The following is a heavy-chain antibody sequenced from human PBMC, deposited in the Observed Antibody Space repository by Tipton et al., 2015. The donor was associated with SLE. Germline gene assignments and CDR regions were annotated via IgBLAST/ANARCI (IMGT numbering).Heavy chain of an antibody. CDR3: ARATDCSGGRCYSAYYYYYGMDV. Sequence: TLSLTCAVYGGSFSGYYWSWIRQPPGKGLEWIGEINHSGYTNYNLSLKSRVTISVDTSKNQFSLKLSSVTAADTAVYYCARATDCSGGRCYSAYYYYYGMDVGGQGTTVTVSS. CDR2: INHSGYT. J-gene: IGHJ6*02. V-gene: IGHV4-34*01. CDR1: GGSFSGYY. D-gene: IGHD2-15*01.